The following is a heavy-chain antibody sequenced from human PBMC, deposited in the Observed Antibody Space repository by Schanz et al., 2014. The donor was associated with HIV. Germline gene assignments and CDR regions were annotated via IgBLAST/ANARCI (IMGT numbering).Heavy chain of an antibody. CDR1: VSPLTSYY. V-gene: IGHV1-46*01. CDR2: INPSGGRT. CDR3: ARDLGGDFWSSQWALGK. Sequence: VQLVQSGAEVRKPGASVKVACRVSVSPLTSYYMHWVRQAPGQGLEWMGIINPSGGRTNYAQKFQGRVSMTADTSTSTVYMELRSLRSEDTAVYYCARDLGGDFWSSQWALGKWGKGTLVTVSS. J-gene: IGHJ4*02. D-gene: IGHD3-3*01.